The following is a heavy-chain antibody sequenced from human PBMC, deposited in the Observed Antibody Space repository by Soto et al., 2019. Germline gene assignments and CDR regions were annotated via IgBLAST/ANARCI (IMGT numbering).Heavy chain of an antibody. V-gene: IGHV3-49*03. D-gene: IGHD6-19*01. CDR1: GFTFGDYA. J-gene: IGHJ6*02. Sequence: GGSLRLSCTASGFTFGDYAMSWFRQAPGKGPEWVGFIRSRAYGGTTEYAASVKGRFTISRDDSKNIAYLQMNSLKIEDTAVYYCTRDRGVYSSGWFNQKYSYGMDAWGQGTTVTVSS. CDR3: TRDRGVYSSGWFNQKYSYGMDA. CDR2: IRSRAYGGTT.